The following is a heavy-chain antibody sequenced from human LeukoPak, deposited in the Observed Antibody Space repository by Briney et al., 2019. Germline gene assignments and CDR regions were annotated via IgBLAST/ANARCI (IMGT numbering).Heavy chain of an antibody. D-gene: IGHD6-6*01. CDR2: INAGNGNT. V-gene: IGHV1-3*01. Sequence: GASVKVSCKASGYTFTSYAMHWVRQAPGQRLEWMGWINAGNGNTKYSQKFQGRVTITRDTSVSTAYMELSSLRSEDTAVYYCTRDQGTRPGDYWGQGTLVTVSS. CDR3: TRDQGTRPGDY. J-gene: IGHJ4*02. CDR1: GYTFTSYA.